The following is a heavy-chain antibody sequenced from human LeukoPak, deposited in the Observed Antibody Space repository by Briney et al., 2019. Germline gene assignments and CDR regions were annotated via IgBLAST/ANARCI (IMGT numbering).Heavy chain of an antibody. V-gene: IGHV4-4*07. CDR2: IYTRGST. CDR1: GGSISSYY. CDR3: ARWGCSSTSCYLDY. D-gene: IGHD2-2*01. J-gene: IGHJ4*02. Sequence: PSETLSLTCTVSGGSISSYYWSWIRQPAGKGLEWIGRIYTRGSTNYNPSLKSRVTMSVDTSKNQFSLKLSSVTAADTAVYYCARWGCSSTSCYLDYWGQGTLVTVSS.